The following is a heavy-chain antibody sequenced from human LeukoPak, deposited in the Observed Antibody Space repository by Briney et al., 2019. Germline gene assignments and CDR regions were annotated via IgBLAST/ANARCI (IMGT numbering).Heavy chain of an antibody. J-gene: IGHJ5*02. V-gene: IGHV3-9*01. CDR3: ARDLGPPWFDP. CDR2: ISWNSGSI. Sequence: PGGSLRLSCAASGFTFDDYAMHWVRHAPGKGLEWVSGISWNSGSIVYADSVKGRFTISRDNAKNSLYLQMNSLRAEDTAVYYCARDLGPPWFDPWGQGTLVTVSS. CDR1: GFTFDDYA.